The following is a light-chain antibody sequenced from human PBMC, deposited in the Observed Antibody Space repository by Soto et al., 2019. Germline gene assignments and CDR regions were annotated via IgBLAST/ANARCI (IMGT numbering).Light chain of an antibody. J-gene: IGLJ1*01. Sequence: QSVLAQPASVSGSPGQSITISCTGTTSDVGRYNYVSWYQRHPGKAPKLIIYDVSNRPSGVSNRLSGSKSGNTASLTISGLQAEDEADYYCNSYTSSSTYVFGTGTKVTVL. CDR1: TSDVGRYNY. CDR3: NSYTSSSTYV. V-gene: IGLV2-14*01. CDR2: DVS.